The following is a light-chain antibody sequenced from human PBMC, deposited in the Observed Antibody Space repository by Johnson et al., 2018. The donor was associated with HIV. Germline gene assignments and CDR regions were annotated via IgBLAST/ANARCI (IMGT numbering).Light chain of an antibody. CDR1: SSNIGNNY. CDR2: DNN. Sequence: QSVLTQSPSVSAAPGQKVTISCSGSSSNIGNNYVSWYQQLPGTAPKLLIYDNNKRTSGIPDRFSGSKSGTSATLGITGLQTGDEADYYCGTWDSSLSAGFGTGTKVTVL. J-gene: IGLJ1*01. CDR3: GTWDSSLSAG. V-gene: IGLV1-51*01.